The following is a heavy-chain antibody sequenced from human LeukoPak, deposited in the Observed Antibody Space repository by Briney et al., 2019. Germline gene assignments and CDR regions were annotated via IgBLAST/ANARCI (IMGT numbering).Heavy chain of an antibody. Sequence: GGSLRLSCAASRFTFSSYAMNWVRQAPGKGLEWVSAISGRADNTYYADSVKGRFTISRDNSKNTLYLQMNSLRAEDTAVYYCAKSLLYGSGSYVTGWFDPWGQGTLVTVSP. CDR2: ISGRADNT. CDR1: RFTFSSYA. D-gene: IGHD3-10*01. V-gene: IGHV3-23*01. J-gene: IGHJ5*02. CDR3: AKSLLYGSGSYVTGWFDP.